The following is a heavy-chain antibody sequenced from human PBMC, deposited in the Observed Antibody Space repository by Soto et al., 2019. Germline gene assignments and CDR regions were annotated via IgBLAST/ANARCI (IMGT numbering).Heavy chain of an antibody. CDR2: IWYDGSNK. Sequence: LRLSCAASGFTFSSYGMHWVRQAPGKGLEWVAVIWYDGSNKYYADSVKGRFTISRDNSKNTLYLQMNSLRAEDTAVYYCARDLLRTGYSSGWYSGYYYYGMDVWGQGTTVTVSS. CDR3: ARDLLRTGYSSGWYSGYYYYGMDV. D-gene: IGHD6-19*01. CDR1: GFTFSSYG. V-gene: IGHV3-33*01. J-gene: IGHJ6*02.